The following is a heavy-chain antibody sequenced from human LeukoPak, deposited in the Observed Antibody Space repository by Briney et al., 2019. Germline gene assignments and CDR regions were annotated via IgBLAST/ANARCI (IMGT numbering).Heavy chain of an antibody. D-gene: IGHD3-10*01. CDR3: ATGRKYGSGSYLDY. V-gene: IGHV1-69-2*01. CDR1: GYTFTDYY. J-gene: IGHJ4*02. CDR2: VDPEDGET. Sequence: ASVKVSCNVSGYTFTDYYMHWVQQAHGKGLEWMGLVDPEDGETIYAEKFQGTVTITADTSTDTACMELSSLRSEYTAVYYCATGRKYGSGSYLDYWGQGTLVTVSS.